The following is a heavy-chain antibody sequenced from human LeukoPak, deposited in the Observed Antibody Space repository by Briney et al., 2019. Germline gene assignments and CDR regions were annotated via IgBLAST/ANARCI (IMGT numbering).Heavy chain of an antibody. CDR3: AKDIQTYSSSWTAPLYYYGIDV. CDR1: GFTFDDYS. J-gene: IGHJ6*02. V-gene: IGHV3-9*01. Sequence: SLTLTCAASGFTFDDYSMRWVRQAPGKGLEWVSGTSWNSGSIGYADSVKGRFTISRDNAKNSLYLQMNSLSAEDTALYYCAKDIQTYSSSWTAPLYYYGIDVWGQGTTVTVSS. D-gene: IGHD6-13*01. CDR2: TSWNSGSI.